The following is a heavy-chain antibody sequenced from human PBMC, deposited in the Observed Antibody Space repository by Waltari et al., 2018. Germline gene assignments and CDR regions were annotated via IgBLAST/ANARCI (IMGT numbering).Heavy chain of an antibody. D-gene: IGHD3-22*01. Sequence: QVQLQQWGAGLLKPSETLSLTCAVYGGSFSGYYWSWIRPPPGKGLEWIGEINHSGSTNYNPSLKSRVTISVDTSKNQFSLKLSSVTAADTAVYYCARGRARYYYDSSGSTGAYWGQGTLVTVSS. V-gene: IGHV4-34*01. J-gene: IGHJ4*02. CDR1: GGSFSGYY. CDR2: INHSGST. CDR3: ARGRARYYYDSSGSTGAY.